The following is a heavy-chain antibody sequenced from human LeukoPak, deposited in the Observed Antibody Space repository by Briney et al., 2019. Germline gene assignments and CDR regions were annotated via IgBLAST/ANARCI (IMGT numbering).Heavy chain of an antibody. CDR3: AKAASVTLVRGAPA. J-gene: IGHJ5*02. D-gene: IGHD3-10*01. CDR2: IRNDGSNK. Sequence: PGGSLRLSCATSGFTFNNYGMHWVRQAPGKGLEWVAFIRNDGSNKYYADSVRGRFTISRDNPKNTLYLQMNSLRAEDTAVYYCAKAASVTLVRGAPAWGQGTLVTVSS. CDR1: GFTFNNYG. V-gene: IGHV3-30*02.